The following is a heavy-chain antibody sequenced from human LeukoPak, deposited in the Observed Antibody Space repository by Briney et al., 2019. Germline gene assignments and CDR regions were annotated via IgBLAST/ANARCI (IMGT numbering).Heavy chain of an antibody. D-gene: IGHD6-19*01. V-gene: IGHV1-2*02. CDR1: EYTFTGYY. CDR3: ARVRPYSSGWNFDY. CDR2: INPNSGGT. Sequence: GASVKVSCKGSEYTFTGYYMHWVRQAPGQRLGWVGLINPNSGGTNYAQKFQGRVTMTRDTSISTAYMELSRLKSDDTAVYYCARVRPYSSGWNFDYWGQGTLLTVSS. J-gene: IGHJ4*02.